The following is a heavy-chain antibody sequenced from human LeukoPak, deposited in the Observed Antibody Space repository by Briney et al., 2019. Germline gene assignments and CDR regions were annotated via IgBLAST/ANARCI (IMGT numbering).Heavy chain of an antibody. CDR2: IYYSGST. D-gene: IGHD4-17*01. CDR1: GGSISSYY. CDR3: ARSHLYGDYTGAFDI. J-gene: IGHJ3*02. V-gene: IGHV4-59*12. Sequence: SETLSLTCTVSGGSISSYYWSWIRQPPGKGLEWIGYIYYSGSTNYNPSLKSRVTISVDTSKNQFSLKLSSVTAADTAVYYCARSHLYGDYTGAFDIWGQGTMVTVSS.